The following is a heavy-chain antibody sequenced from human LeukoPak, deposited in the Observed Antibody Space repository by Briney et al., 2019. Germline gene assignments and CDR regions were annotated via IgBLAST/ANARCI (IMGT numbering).Heavy chain of an antibody. CDR3: AKVLRSGWYPTNLDY. CDR2: ISGSGGST. D-gene: IGHD6-19*01. J-gene: IGHJ4*02. Sequence: GGSLRLSCAASGFTFSSYAMSWVRQAPGKGLEWVSAISGSGGSTYYADSVKGRFTISRDNSKNTLYLQMNSLRAEDTAVYYCAKVLRSGWYPTNLDYWGQGTLVTVSS. V-gene: IGHV3-23*01. CDR1: GFTFSSYA.